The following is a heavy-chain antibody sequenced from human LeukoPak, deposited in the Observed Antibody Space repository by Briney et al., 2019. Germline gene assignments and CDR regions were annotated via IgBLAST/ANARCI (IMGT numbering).Heavy chain of an antibody. CDR1: GYTFTGYY. CDR2: INPNSGGT. V-gene: IGHV1-2*02. CDR3: AREWGEVVPAATGY. D-gene: IGHD2-2*01. J-gene: IGHJ4*02. Sequence: ASVKVSCKASGYTFTGYYMHWVRQAPGQGLEWMGWINPNSGGTNYAQKFQGRVTMTRDTSISTAYMELSRLRSDDTAVYYCAREWGEVVPAATGYWGQGTLVTVSS.